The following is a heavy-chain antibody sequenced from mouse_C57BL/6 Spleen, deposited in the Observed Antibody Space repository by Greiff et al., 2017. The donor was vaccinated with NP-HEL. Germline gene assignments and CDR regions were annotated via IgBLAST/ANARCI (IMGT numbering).Heavy chain of an antibody. CDR2: ISSGGSYT. D-gene: IGHD1-1*01. J-gene: IGHJ4*01. CDR3: ARQGYYGTYYYAMDY. CDR1: GFTFSSYV. Sequence: VQLQQSGGDLVKPGGSLKLSCAASGFTFSSYVMSWVRQTPDKRLEWVATISSGGSYTYYPDSVKGRFTISRDNAKNTLYLQMSSLKSEDTAMYYCARQGYYGTYYYAMDYWGQGTSVTVSS. V-gene: IGHV5-6*01.